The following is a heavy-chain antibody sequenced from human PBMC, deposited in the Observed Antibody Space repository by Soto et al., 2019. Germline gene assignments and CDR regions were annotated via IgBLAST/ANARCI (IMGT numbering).Heavy chain of an antibody. CDR1: GFTFSTYA. CDR2: ISGSGGGT. CDR3: AKVDRDSSSGGVDY. V-gene: IGHV3-23*01. D-gene: IGHD6-13*01. J-gene: IGHJ4*02. Sequence: GESLKISCAASGFTFSTYAMSWVRQAPGKGLEWVSAISGSGGGTYYADSAKGRFTISRDNSKNTLYLQMNSLRAEDTAVYYCAKVDRDSSSGGVDYWGQGTLVTVSS.